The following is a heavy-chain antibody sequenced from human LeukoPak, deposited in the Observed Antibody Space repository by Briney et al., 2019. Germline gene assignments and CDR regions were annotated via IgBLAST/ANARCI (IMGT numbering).Heavy chain of an antibody. D-gene: IGHD3-3*01. J-gene: IGHJ4*02. Sequence: SETLSLTCAVYGGSFSGYYWSWIRQPPGKGLEWIGEINHSGSTNYNPSLKSRVTISVDTSKNQFSLKLSSVTAADTAVYYCARGRDYDFWSGYNGHYFDYWGQGTLVTVSS. CDR1: GGSFSGYY. V-gene: IGHV4-34*01. CDR3: ARGRDYDFWSGYNGHYFDY. CDR2: INHSGST.